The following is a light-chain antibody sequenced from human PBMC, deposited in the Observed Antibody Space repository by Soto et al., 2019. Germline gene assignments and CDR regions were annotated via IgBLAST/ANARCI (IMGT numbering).Light chain of an antibody. J-gene: IGKJ1*01. CDR2: DAS. V-gene: IGKV3-20*01. Sequence: IVRSHPPTILSVSPGERATLSCRASQSVSSNLAWYQQKPGQAPRLLIYDASNRATGIPARFSGSGSGTDFTLTISRLEPEDFAVYYCQQYGSSSWTFGQGTKVDI. CDR1: QSVSSN. CDR3: QQYGSSSWT.